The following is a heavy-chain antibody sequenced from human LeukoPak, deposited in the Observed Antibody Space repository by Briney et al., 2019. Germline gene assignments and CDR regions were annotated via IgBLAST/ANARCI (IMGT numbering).Heavy chain of an antibody. V-gene: IGHV4-61*02. D-gene: IGHD3-10*01. CDR2: IYISGST. Sequence: SETLSLTCTVSGDSISSGNYYWNWIRQPAGKGLEWIGRIYISGSTNYNPSLKSRVTISVDTSKNQFPLKLRSVTAADTAVYYCARASYGSGSYYEDYFYYMDVWGKGTTVTISS. CDR1: GDSISSGNYY. CDR3: ARASYGSGSYYEDYFYYMDV. J-gene: IGHJ6*03.